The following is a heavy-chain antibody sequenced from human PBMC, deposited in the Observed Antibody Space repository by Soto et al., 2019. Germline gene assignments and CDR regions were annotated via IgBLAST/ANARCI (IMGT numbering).Heavy chain of an antibody. CDR3: ARSAGSNYSSGWYVFPLYYSYSGMDV. Sequence: QVQLVESGGGVVQPGRSLRLSCAASGFTFSSYGMHWVRQAPGKGLEWVAVIWYDGSNKYYADSVKGRFTISRDNSKNTLHLQRNSLRDEDTAVYYCARSAGSNYSSGWYVFPLYYSYSGMDVWGQGTTVTVSS. V-gene: IGHV3-33*01. D-gene: IGHD6-19*01. J-gene: IGHJ6*02. CDR1: GFTFSSYG. CDR2: IWYDGSNK.